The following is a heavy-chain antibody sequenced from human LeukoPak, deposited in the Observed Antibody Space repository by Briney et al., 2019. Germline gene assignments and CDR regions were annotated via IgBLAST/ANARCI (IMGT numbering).Heavy chain of an antibody. V-gene: IGHV3-30*04. CDR3: ARWGVAGTTPVPGDY. J-gene: IGHJ4*02. D-gene: IGHD6-19*01. CDR1: GFTFSSYA. Sequence: PGGSLRLSCAASGFTFSSYAMHWVRQAPGKGLEWVAVISYDGSNKYYADSVKGRFTISRDNSKNTLYLQMNSLRAEDTAVYYCARWGVAGTTPVPGDYWGQGTLVTVSS. CDR2: ISYDGSNK.